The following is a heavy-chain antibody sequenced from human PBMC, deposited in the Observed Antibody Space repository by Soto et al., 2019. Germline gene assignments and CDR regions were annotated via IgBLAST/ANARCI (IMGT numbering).Heavy chain of an antibody. CDR2: ISYDGSNK. V-gene: IGHV3-30-3*01. D-gene: IGHD2-15*01. J-gene: IGHJ6*02. CDR1: GFTFSGYA. CDR3: ARAGGGSDYYYYYGMDV. Sequence: GGSLRLSCAASGFTFSGYAMHWVRQAPGKGLEWVAVISYDGSNKYYADSVKGRFTISRGNSKNTLYLQMNSLRAEDTAVYYCARAGGGSDYYYYYGMDVCRQGTTVTVSS.